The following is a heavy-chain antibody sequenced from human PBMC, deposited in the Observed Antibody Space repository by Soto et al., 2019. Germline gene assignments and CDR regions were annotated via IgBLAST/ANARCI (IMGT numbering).Heavy chain of an antibody. CDR3: ARDRPVAGTVFDY. J-gene: IGHJ4*02. Sequence: SVKVSCKASGGTFSSYAISWVRQAPGQGLEWMGGIIPIFGTANYAQKFQGRVTITANESTSTAYMELSSLRSEDTAVYYCARDRPVAGTVFDYWGQGXLVTIYS. CDR1: GGTFSSYA. V-gene: IGHV1-69*13. D-gene: IGHD6-19*01. CDR2: IIPIFGTA.